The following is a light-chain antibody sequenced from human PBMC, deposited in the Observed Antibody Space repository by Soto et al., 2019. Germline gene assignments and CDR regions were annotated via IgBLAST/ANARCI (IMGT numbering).Light chain of an antibody. CDR1: SSNIGAGYD. Sequence: QSVLTQPPSVSGAPGQRVTISCTGSSSNIGAGYDVHWYQQLPGTAPKLLIYGNSNRPSGVPDRFSGSKSGTSASLAITGRQAEDDADYYCQSYDSSLSGYGVFGGGTKVTVL. V-gene: IGLV1-40*01. CDR3: QSYDSSLSGYGV. CDR2: GNS. J-gene: IGLJ2*01.